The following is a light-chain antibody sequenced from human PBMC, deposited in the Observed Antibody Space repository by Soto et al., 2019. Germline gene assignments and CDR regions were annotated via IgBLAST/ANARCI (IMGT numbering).Light chain of an antibody. CDR2: LGS. J-gene: IGKJ2*02. V-gene: IGKV2-28*01. CDR3: MQALQTLGT. Sequence: DIVMTQSPLSLPVTPGEPASISCRSSQSLLHSNGYNYLDWYLQKPGQSPQLLIYLGSNRASGVXDXXRGSGSGTDFTLKISRVEAEDVGVYYCMQALQTLGTFGQGTKLEIK. CDR1: QSLLHSNGYNY.